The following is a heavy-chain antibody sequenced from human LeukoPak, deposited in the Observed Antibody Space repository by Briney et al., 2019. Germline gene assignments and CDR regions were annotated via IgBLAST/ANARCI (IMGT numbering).Heavy chain of an antibody. CDR2: IYYSGST. V-gene: IGHV4-61*05. CDR1: GGSISSSSYY. D-gene: IGHD2-8*01. CDR3: ARTNLGCFDY. Sequence: PSETLSLTCTVSGGSISSSSYYWGWIRQPPGKGLEWIGYIYYSGSTNYNPSLKSRVTISVDTSKNQFSLKLSSVTAADTAVYYCARTNLGCFDYWGQGTLVTVSS. J-gene: IGHJ4*02.